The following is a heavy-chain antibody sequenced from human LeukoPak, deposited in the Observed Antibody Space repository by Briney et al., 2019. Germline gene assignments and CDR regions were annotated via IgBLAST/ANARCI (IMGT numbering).Heavy chain of an antibody. V-gene: IGHV4-34*01. J-gene: IGHJ4*02. CDR1: GGSFSGYY. CDR3: ARAPPLGFDY. CDR2: INHSGST. Sequence: SETLSLTCAVYGGSFSGYYWSWIRQPPGKGLEWIGEINHSGSTNYNPSLKSRVTISVDTSKNQFSLKLSSVTAADTAVYYCARAPPLGFDYWGQGTLVTVSS.